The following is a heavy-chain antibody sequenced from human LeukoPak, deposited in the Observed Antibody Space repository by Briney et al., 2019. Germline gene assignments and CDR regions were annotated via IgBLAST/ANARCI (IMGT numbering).Heavy chain of an antibody. Sequence: GESLKISCNSSGYIYTSYWIGWVRQMPGKGLEWMGIIYPGDSDTRYSPSFQGQVTISADKSISTAYLQWSSLKASDTAMYYCARPAHHLAVADAFDIWGQGTMVTVSS. CDR2: IYPGDSDT. J-gene: IGHJ3*02. CDR3: ARPAHHLAVADAFDI. D-gene: IGHD6-19*01. V-gene: IGHV5-51*01. CDR1: GYIYTSYW.